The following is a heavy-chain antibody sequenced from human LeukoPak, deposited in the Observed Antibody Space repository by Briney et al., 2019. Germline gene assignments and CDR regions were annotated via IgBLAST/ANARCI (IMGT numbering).Heavy chain of an antibody. J-gene: IGHJ4*02. V-gene: IGHV3-11*01. Sequence: GGSLRLSCAASGFTFSDYYMSWIRQAPGKGLEWVSYISSSGSTIYYADSVKGRFTISRDNAKNSLYLQMNSLRAEDTAVYYCARYSTADYDILTGYDFDYWGQGTLVTVSS. CDR1: GFTFSDYY. CDR3: ARYSTADYDILTGYDFDY. D-gene: IGHD3-9*01. CDR2: ISSSGSTI.